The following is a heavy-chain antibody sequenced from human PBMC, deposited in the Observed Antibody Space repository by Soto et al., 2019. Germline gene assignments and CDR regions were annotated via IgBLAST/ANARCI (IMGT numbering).Heavy chain of an antibody. V-gene: IGHV3-23*01. D-gene: IGHD1-26*01. CDR3: AKPPKVGSWYYFDP. CDR1: GFTFSIYG. Sequence: EVQLLESGGGLVQPGGSLRLSCAASGFTFSIYGMTWVRQAPGKGLEWVSLINDGGDSTYYADSVKGRFTISRDNFKNPLYLQMNSLRAEDTAVYYCAKPPKVGSWYYFDPWGQGTLVIVSS. CDR2: INDGGDST. J-gene: IGHJ4*02.